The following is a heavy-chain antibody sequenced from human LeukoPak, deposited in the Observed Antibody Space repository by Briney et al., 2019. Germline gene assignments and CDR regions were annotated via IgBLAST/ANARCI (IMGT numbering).Heavy chain of an antibody. CDR2: IIPILGIA. CDR1: GGTFSSYA. V-gene: IGHV1-69*04. CDR3: ARSRLKGYCSSTSCYGEDY. Sequence: ASVKVSCKASGGTFSSYAISWVRQAPGQGLEWMGRIIPILGIANYAQKFQGRVTITADKSTSTAHMELSSLRSEDTAVYYCARSRLKGYCSSTSCYGEDYWGQGTLVTVSS. J-gene: IGHJ4*02. D-gene: IGHD2-2*01.